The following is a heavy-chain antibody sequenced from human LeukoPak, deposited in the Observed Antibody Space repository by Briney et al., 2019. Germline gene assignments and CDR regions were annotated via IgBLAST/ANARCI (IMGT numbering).Heavy chain of an antibody. CDR3: ARDLGYYDSSGLPDDAFDI. Sequence: GGSLRLSCAASGFTVSSNYMNWVRQAPGKGLEWVSVIYSGGSTYYADSVKGRFTISRDNSKNTLYLQMNGLRAEDTALYYCARDLGYYDSSGLPDDAFDIWGQGTMVTVSS. CDR2: IYSGGST. V-gene: IGHV3-66*01. D-gene: IGHD3-22*01. J-gene: IGHJ3*02. CDR1: GFTVSSNY.